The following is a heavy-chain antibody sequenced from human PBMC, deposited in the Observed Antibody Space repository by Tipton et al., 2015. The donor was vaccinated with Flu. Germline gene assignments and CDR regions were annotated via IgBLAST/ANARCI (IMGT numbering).Heavy chain of an antibody. V-gene: IGHV3-74*02. J-gene: IGHJ4*02. Sequence: VQLVQSGGGVVQPGGSLRLSCAASGFTFSNYWMHWVRQAPGKGLVWVSRIDSDGSSTHYADSVKGRFTISRDNAKNTLYLQMLSLRAEDTAVYYCARRIAAHPEPYYFDYWGQGALVTVSA. CDR1: GFTFSNYW. CDR2: IDSDGSST. D-gene: IGHD6-6*01. CDR3: ARRIAAHPEPYYFDY.